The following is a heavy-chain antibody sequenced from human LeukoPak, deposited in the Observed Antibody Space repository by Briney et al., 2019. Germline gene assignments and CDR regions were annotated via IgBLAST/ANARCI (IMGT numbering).Heavy chain of an antibody. D-gene: IGHD4-17*01. J-gene: IGHJ5*02. CDR2: INPNSGGT. CDR1: GYRFRDHY. CDR3: ARGYFGDYVLDT. Sequence: GASVKISCKAYGYRFRDHYIHWVRQAPGRGLEYLGWINPNSGGTNYAQKFQGRVTLTRDTSIDTAYIHLDSLTSDDTAVYFCARGYFGDYVLDTWGQGTLVTVSS. V-gene: IGHV1-2*02.